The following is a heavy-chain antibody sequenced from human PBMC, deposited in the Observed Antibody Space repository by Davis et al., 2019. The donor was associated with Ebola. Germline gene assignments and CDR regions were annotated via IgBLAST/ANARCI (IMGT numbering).Heavy chain of an antibody. V-gene: IGHV4-59*12. Sequence: SGSLSLSCTVSGGSISSYYWSWIRQPPGQGLEWIGYIYYSWSTNYNPSLTSRVTITVDTSKNQFSLKLSSVTAADTDLYYCARSTTPTGVDPWGQGTLVTVSS. D-gene: IGHD2-8*02. CDR1: GGSISSYY. J-gene: IGHJ5*02. CDR3: ARSTTPTGVDP. CDR2: IYYSWST.